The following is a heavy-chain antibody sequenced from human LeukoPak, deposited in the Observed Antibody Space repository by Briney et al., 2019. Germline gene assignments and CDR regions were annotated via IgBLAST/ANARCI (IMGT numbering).Heavy chain of an antibody. Sequence: SVKVSCKASGGTFSSYAISWVRQAPGQGLEWMGRIIPILGIANYAQKFQGRVTITADKSTSTAYMELSSLRAEDTAVYYCAKGGSTSYYAVSDVWGKGTTVTVSS. V-gene: IGHV1-69*04. CDR3: AKGGSTSYYAVSDV. J-gene: IGHJ6*04. CDR1: GGTFSSYA. D-gene: IGHD2/OR15-2a*01. CDR2: IIPILGIA.